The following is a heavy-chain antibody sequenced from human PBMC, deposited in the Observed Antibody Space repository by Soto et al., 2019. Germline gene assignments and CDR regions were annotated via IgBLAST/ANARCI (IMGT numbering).Heavy chain of an antibody. V-gene: IGHV1-18*01. J-gene: IGHJ4*02. CDR1: GYTLTSYH. Sequence: QVQLVQSGAEVKKPGASVKVSCKTSGYTLTSYHISWVRQAPGQGLEWMGWISAYNTNTNYAQKFQGSVTMTTDTLTSTAYMELRSLRSDDTAVYYCARDTPPTDYWGQGTLVTVSS. CDR3: ARDTPPTDY. CDR2: ISAYNTNT.